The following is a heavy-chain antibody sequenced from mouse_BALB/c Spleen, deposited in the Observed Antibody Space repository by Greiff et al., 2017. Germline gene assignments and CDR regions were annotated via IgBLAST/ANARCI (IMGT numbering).Heavy chain of an antibody. V-gene: IGHV14-3*02. Sequence: EVQLQQSGAELAKPGASVKMSCKASGYTFTSYWMHWVKQRPGQGLEWIGRIDPANGNTKYDPKFQGKATITADTSSNTAYLQLSSLTSEDTAVYYCARRFYDYDDYYAMDYWGQGTSVTVSS. J-gene: IGHJ4*01. CDR1: GYTFTSYW. CDR3: ARRFYDYDDYYAMDY. CDR2: IDPANGNT. D-gene: IGHD2-4*01.